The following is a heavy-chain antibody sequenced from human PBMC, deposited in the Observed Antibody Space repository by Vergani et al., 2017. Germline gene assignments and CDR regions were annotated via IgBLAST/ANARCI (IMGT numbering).Heavy chain of an antibody. V-gene: IGHV4-34*01. J-gene: IGHJ4*02. CDR1: GGSFSGYY. D-gene: IGHD2-2*01. CDR3: ARARPPTYCSSTSCYYFDY. Sequence: QVQLQQLGAGLLKPSETLSLTCAVYGGSFSGYYWSWIRQPPGKGLEWIGEINHSGSTNYNPSLKSRVTISVDTSKNQFSLKLSSVTAADTAVYYCARARPPTYCSSTSCYYFDYWGQGTLVTVSS. CDR2: INHSGST.